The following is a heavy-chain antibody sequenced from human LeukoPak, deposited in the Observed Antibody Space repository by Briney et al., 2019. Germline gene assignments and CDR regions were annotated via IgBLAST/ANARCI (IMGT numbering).Heavy chain of an antibody. V-gene: IGHV3-33*01. Sequence: PGGSLRLSCAPSGFTFSSYGMRWVRQAPGKGLEWVAFIWSNGNNQYYADSVKGRFTISRDNSKNTLYLHMNSVRVEDTAVYYCARDRTGNHYFDYWGQGTLVTVSS. D-gene: IGHD3/OR15-3a*01. J-gene: IGHJ4*02. CDR3: ARDRTGNHYFDY. CDR2: IWSNGNNQ. CDR1: GFTFSSYG.